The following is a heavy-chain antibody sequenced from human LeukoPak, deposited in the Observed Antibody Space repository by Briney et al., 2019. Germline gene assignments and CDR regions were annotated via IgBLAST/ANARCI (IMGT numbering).Heavy chain of an antibody. CDR1: GFTFSSYW. J-gene: IGHJ5*02. Sequence: GGSLRLSCAASGFTFSSYWMHWVRQAPGKGLVWVSRINSDGFSISYADSVKGRFTISRDNAKNTLYLQMNRLRVEDTAVYYCTRSPPNWFDPWGQGTLVTVSS. V-gene: IGHV3-74*01. CDR2: INSDGFSI. CDR3: TRSPPNWFDP.